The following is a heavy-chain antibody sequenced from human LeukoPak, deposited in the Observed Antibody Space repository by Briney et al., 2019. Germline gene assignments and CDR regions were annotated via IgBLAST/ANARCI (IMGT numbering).Heavy chain of an antibody. CDR3: AKGPCDILTGPLDY. V-gene: IGHV3-30*18. Sequence: GGSLRLSCAASGFTFSSYGMHWVRQAPGKGLEWVAVISYDGSNKYYADSVKGRFTISRDNSKNTLYLQMNSLKAEDTAVYYCAKGPCDILTGPLDYWGQGTLVTVSS. CDR2: ISYDGSNK. D-gene: IGHD3-9*01. J-gene: IGHJ4*02. CDR1: GFTFSSYG.